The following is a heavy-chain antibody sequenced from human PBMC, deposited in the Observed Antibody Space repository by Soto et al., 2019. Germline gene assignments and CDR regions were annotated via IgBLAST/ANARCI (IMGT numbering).Heavy chain of an antibody. V-gene: IGHV3-23*01. CDR1: GFTFSSYA. D-gene: IGHD5-12*01. J-gene: IGHJ4*02. CDR3: AKVEGRDGYNRPGNY. CDR2: ISGSGGST. Sequence: EVQLLESGGGLVQPGGSLRLSCAASGFTFSSYAMSWVRQAPGKGLEWVSAISGSGGSTYYADSVKGRFTISRDNSKNTLYLQMNILRAEDTAVYYCAKVEGRDGYNRPGNYWGQGTLVTVSS.